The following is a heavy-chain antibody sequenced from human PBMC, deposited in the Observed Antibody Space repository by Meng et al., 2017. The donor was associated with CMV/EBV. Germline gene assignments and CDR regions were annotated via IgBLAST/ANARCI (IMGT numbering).Heavy chain of an antibody. CDR1: GFIFNNSP. CDR2: ITFDGTNQ. J-gene: IGHJ4*02. D-gene: IGHD1-1*01. Sequence: GESLKISCAASGFIFNNSPMHWVRQAPGEGLEWVTVITFDGTNQFYADSVKGRFTISRDDSKNTLYLQMNRLRPEDTAVYYCARSLPGGGVHLDYWGQGTLVIVSS. CDR3: ARSLPGGGVHLDY. V-gene: IGHV3-30-3*01.